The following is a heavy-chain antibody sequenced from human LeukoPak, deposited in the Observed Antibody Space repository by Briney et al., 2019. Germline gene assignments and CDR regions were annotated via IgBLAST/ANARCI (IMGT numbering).Heavy chain of an antibody. V-gene: IGHV4-59*01. CDR1: GGSISSYY. D-gene: IGHD6-13*01. Sequence: SETLSLTCTVSGGSISSYYWSWIRQPPGKGLEWIGYIYYSGSTNYNPSLKSRVTISVDTSKNQFSLKLSSVTAADTAVYYCARRYSSSWYGGLDAFDIWGQGTMVTVSS. J-gene: IGHJ3*02. CDR3: ARRYSSSWYGGLDAFDI. CDR2: IYYSGST.